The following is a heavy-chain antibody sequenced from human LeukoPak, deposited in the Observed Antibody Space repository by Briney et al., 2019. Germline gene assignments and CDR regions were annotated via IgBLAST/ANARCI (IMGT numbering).Heavy chain of an antibody. D-gene: IGHD5-18*01. J-gene: IGHJ4*02. CDR1: GFTFSSYS. CDR2: ISSSSSYI. V-gene: IGHV3-21*01. Sequence: PGGSLRLSCTASGFTFSSYSMHWVRQAPGKGLALVSSISSSSSYIYYADSVKGRFTISRDNAKNSLYLQMNSLRAEDTAVYYCARDPKRTAMDFDYWGQGTLVTVSS. CDR3: ARDPKRTAMDFDY.